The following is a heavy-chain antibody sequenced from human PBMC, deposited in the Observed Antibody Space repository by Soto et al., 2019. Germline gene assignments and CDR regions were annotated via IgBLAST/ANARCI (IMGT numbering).Heavy chain of an antibody. D-gene: IGHD4-4*01. CDR2: ISAYNGNT. J-gene: IGHJ6*02. Sequence: QVELVQSGPEVKKPGASVKVSCQASGYTFSSHGVSWVRQAPGQGLEWIGWISAYNGNTNFAQKFQGRVTMTTDTSTSTAYMELRSLRSDDTAVYYCAREYDYSKPRYDYGMDVWGQGTTVTVSS. CDR1: GYTFSSHG. V-gene: IGHV1-18*01. CDR3: AREYDYSKPRYDYGMDV.